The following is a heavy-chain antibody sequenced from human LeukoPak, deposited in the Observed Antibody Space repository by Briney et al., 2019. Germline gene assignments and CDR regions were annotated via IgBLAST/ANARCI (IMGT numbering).Heavy chain of an antibody. J-gene: IGHJ6*02. D-gene: IGHD6-19*01. CDR2: IQSATDGGTT. CDR1: GFTFNDYY. V-gene: IGHV3-15*01. CDR3: TTKEQWLVRNYYYYYGMDV. Sequence: PGGSLRLSCATSGFTFNDYYMSWVRQAPGKGLEWVGRIQSATDGGTTDYAAPVKGRFTISRDDSKNTLYLQMNSLKTEDTAVYYCTTKEQWLVRNYYYYYGMDVWGQGTTVTVSS.